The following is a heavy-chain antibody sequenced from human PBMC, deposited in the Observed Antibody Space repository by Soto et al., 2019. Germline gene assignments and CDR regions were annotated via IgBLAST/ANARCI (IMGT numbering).Heavy chain of an antibody. D-gene: IGHD3-22*01. Sequence: SVSNAWMNWVRQAPGMGLEWVGRIKSKTDGGTTDYAAPVKGRFTISRDDSKNTLYLQMNSLKTEDTAVYYCTTDVSYYYDSSGYYLPDAFDIWGQGTMVTVSS. J-gene: IGHJ3*02. CDR2: IKSKTDGGTT. CDR3: TTDVSYYYDSSGYYLPDAFDI. V-gene: IGHV3-15*07. CDR1: SVSNAW.